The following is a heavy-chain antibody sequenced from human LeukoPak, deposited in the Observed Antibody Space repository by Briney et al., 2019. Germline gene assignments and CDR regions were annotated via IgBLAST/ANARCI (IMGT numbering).Heavy chain of an antibody. D-gene: IGHD6-6*01. V-gene: IGHV4-34*12. CDR3: AGYSGSPRYFDY. CDR1: GGSFSGYY. J-gene: IGHJ4*02. CDR2: IIHSGST. Sequence: PSETLSLTCAVYGGSFSGYYWSWIRQTPGKGLEWIGEIIHSGSTNYSPSLKSRVTISLDTAKSQSSLRLTSVTAADTAVYYCAGYSGSPRYFDYWGQGTLVTVSS.